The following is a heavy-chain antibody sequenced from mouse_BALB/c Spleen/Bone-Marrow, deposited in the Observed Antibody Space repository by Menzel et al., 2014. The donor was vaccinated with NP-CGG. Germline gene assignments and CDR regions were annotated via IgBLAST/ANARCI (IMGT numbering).Heavy chain of an antibody. CDR2: IDPANGNT. V-gene: IGHV14-3*02. CDR3: ARYDYGGYFDY. J-gene: IGHJ2*01. D-gene: IGHD2-4*01. CDR1: GFNIKDTY. Sequence: VQLQQSGAELVKPGASVKLSCTASGFNIKDTYMHWVKQRPEQGLEWIGRIDPANGNTKYDPKFQGKATITADTSSNTVYLQLSSLTSEDTAVYYCARYDYGGYFDYWGQGTTLTVSS.